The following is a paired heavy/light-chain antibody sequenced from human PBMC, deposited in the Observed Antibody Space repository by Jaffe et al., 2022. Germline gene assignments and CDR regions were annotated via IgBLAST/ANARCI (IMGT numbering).Heavy chain of an antibody. CDR1: GFTFSSND. V-gene: IGHV3-30*02. D-gene: IGHD6-13*01. CDR3: ARDSGYSSSWGPYWYFDL. CDR2: IRYDGSNK. Sequence: QVQLVESGGGVVQPGGSLRLSCAASGFTFSSNDMHWVRQAPGKGLEWVAFIRYDGSNKYYADSVKGRFTISRDNSKTTLYLQMNGLRADDTAVYYCARDSGYSSSWGPYWYFDLWGRGTLVTVSS. J-gene: IGHJ2*01.
Light chain of an antibody. CDR1: SSNIGNNY. J-gene: IGLJ1*01. CDR3: GTWDSSLSAYV. CDR2: DNN. Sequence: QSVLTQPPSVSAAPGQKVTISCSGSSSNIGNNYVSWYQQLPGTAPKLLIYDNNKRPSGIPDRFSGSKSGTSATLGITGLQTGDEADYYCGTWDSSLSAYVFGTGTNVTVL. V-gene: IGLV1-51*01.